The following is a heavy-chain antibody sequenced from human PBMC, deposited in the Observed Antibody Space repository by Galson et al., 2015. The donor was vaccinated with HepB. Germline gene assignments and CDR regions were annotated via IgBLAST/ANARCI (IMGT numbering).Heavy chain of an antibody. J-gene: IGHJ5*02. CDR3: VKEGSWFGGDWFDP. D-gene: IGHD3-16*01. Sequence: SLRLSCAGSGFIFRHHAMAWIRQAPGKGLVWVSGINGRGSTRSYPDAVKGRFSISRDNSKDTVFLQMDNLRAEDTAVYYCVKEGSWFGGDWFDPWGQGALVTVS. CDR2: INGRGSTR. CDR1: GFIFRHHA. V-gene: IGHV3-23*01.